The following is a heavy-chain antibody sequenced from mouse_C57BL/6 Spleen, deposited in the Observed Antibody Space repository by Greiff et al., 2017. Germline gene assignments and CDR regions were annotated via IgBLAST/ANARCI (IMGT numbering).Heavy chain of an antibody. CDR2: IYPRSGNT. D-gene: IGHD1-1*01. Sequence: QVQLQQSGAELARPGASVKLSCKASGYTFTSYGISWVKQRTGQGLEWIGEIYPRSGNTYYNEKFKGKATLTADKSSSTAYMELRSLTSEDSAVYVCARRDTTVDWYFDVWGTGTTVTVSS. V-gene: IGHV1-81*01. J-gene: IGHJ1*03. CDR3: ARRDTTVDWYFDV. CDR1: GYTFTSYG.